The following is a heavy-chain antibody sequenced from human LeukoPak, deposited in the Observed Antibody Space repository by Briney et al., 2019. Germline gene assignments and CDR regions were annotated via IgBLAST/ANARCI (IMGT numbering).Heavy chain of an antibody. Sequence: GASVKVSCKASGYTFTGYYMHWVRQAPGQGLEWMGWINPNSGGTNYAQKFQGRVSMTRDTSISTAYMELSRLRSDDTAVYYCAREDIVVVVAANSFLNWFDPWGQGTLVTVSS. D-gene: IGHD2-15*01. V-gene: IGHV1-2*02. CDR2: INPNSGGT. J-gene: IGHJ5*02. CDR3: AREDIVVVVAANSFLNWFDP. CDR1: GYTFTGYY.